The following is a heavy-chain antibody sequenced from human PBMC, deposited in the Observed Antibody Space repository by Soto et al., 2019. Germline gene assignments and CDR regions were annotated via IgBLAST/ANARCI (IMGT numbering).Heavy chain of an antibody. CDR2: IIPIFGTA. CDR3: ARVRDGYRIFDY. D-gene: IGHD5-12*01. Sequence: SVKVSCKASGGTFSSYAISWVRQAPGQGLEWMGGIIPIFGTANYAQKFQGRVTITADEPTSTAYMELSSLRSEDTAVYYCARVRDGYRIFDYWGQGTLVTVSS. J-gene: IGHJ4*02. V-gene: IGHV1-69*13. CDR1: GGTFSSYA.